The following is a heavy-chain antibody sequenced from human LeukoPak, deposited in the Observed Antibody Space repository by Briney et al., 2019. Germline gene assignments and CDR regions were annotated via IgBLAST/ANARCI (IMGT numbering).Heavy chain of an antibody. Sequence: PGGSLRLSCAASGFTFSSYAMSWVRQAPGKGLEWVSAISGSGGSTYYADSVKGRFTISRDKSKNTLYLQMNSLRAEGTAVYYCAKTGGNWGAYFDNYYFDYWGQGTLVTVSS. D-gene: IGHD3-16*01. CDR2: ISGSGGST. V-gene: IGHV3-23*01. CDR1: GFTFSSYA. J-gene: IGHJ4*02. CDR3: AKTGGNWGAYFDNYYFDY.